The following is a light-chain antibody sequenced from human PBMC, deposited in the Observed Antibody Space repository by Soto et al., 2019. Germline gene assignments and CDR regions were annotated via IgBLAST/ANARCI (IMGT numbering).Light chain of an antibody. CDR1: QSVSSY. Sequence: IVFSQSPCTLSLSPGERATLSCRASQSVSSYLAWYQQKPGQAPRLLIYDASNGATGIPARFSGSGSGTDFTLTISRLEPEDFAVYYCQQYGSSPPSSTFGQGTRLEIK. CDR2: DAS. CDR3: QQYGSSPPSST. V-gene: IGKV3-20*01. J-gene: IGKJ5*01.